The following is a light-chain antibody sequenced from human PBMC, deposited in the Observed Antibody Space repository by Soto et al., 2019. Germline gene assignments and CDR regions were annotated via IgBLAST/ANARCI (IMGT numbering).Light chain of an antibody. CDR1: QGISSW. CDR2: DAS. Sequence: EIQKTQSPSAVSRSVGDRVTITCRASQGISSWLSWYQQKPGEAPKLLIYDASTLESGVPSRFSGSGSETQFTLTISSLQPEDFATYYCQQHYTYTWTFGQGTKVDIK. V-gene: IGKV1-5*01. CDR3: QQHYTYTWT. J-gene: IGKJ1*01.